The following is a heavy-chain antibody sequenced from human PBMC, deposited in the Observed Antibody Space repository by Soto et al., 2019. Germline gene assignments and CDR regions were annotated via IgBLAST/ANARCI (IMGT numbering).Heavy chain of an antibody. D-gene: IGHD2-21*01. V-gene: IGHV4-31*03. Sequence: SETLSLTCSASGASLNSGNYYWIGIRQFPGKGLEWIGHIYVTGAVDYNPSLRDRITISQDTSERQFSLNLRLVTAADTAVYYCARLRIATNNYKWFDPWGQGTLVTVSS. CDR2: IYVTGAV. CDR1: GASLNSGNYY. J-gene: IGHJ5*02. CDR3: ARLRIATNNYKWFDP.